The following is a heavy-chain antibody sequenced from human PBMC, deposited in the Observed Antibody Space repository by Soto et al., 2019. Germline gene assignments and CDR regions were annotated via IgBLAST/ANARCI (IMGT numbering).Heavy chain of an antibody. CDR3: ARGDCSSTSCYHNWFDP. CDR1: GGSISSGGYY. V-gene: IGHV4-31*03. J-gene: IGHJ5*02. Sequence: QVQLQESGPGLVKPSQTLSLTCTVSGGSISSGGYYWSWIRQHPGKGLEWIGYIYYSGSTYYNPXLMSRVTISVXXSXNXXSLKLSSVTAADTAVYYCARGDCSSTSCYHNWFDPWGQGTLVTVSS. D-gene: IGHD2-2*01. CDR2: IYYSGST.